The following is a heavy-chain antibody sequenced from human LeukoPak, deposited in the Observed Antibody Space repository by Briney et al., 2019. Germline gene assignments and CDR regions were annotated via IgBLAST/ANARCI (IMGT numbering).Heavy chain of an antibody. J-gene: IGHJ4*02. CDR1: VFTYSSYW. V-gene: IGHV3-7*04. CDR3: ARDYAGY. CDR2: IKQDGSEK. Sequence: GGSLRLSCVASVFTYSSYWMNGVRQAPGKGLEWVANIKQDGSEKYYVDSVKGRFTISRDNAKNSLYLQMNSLRAEDTAVYYCARDYAGYWGQGTLVTVSS. D-gene: IGHD2-2*01.